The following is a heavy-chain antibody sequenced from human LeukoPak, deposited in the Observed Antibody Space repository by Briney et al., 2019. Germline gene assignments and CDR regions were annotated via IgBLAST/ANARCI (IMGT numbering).Heavy chain of an antibody. V-gene: IGHV4-61*01. J-gene: IGHJ3*02. CDR1: GASINSGSYY. CDR3: ASYKVLVQDAFDI. D-gene: IGHD1-14*01. CDR2: IYYSGST. Sequence: SETLSLTCTVSGASINSGSYYWSWIRQPPGKGLEWIGYIYYSGSTNYNPSLKSRVTISVDTSKNQFSLKLSSVTAADTAVYYCASYKVLVQDAFDIWGQGTMVTVSS.